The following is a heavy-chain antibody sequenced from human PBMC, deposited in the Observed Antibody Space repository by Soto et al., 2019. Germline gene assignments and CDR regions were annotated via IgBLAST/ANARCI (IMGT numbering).Heavy chain of an antibody. V-gene: IGHV1-46*04. J-gene: IGHJ6*02. CDR2: VNPSGTNA. CDR3: ARDASYGDYEYGMDV. Sequence: QVHLVQSGAEVRKPGASVVVSCKSSGDTFGSYSIHWVRQAPGQGIEWMGTVNPSGTNANYAQKLRGRVKMTRDTSTSTVYMELSSLRSEATAVYYCARDASYGDYEYGMDVWGQGTTVTVSS. D-gene: IGHD4-17*01. CDR1: GDTFGSYS.